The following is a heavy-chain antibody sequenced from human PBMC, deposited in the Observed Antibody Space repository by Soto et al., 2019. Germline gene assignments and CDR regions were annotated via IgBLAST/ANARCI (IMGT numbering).Heavy chain of an antibody. CDR2: IYSGGST. CDR1: GFTFSNAW. CDR3: ARGFQSSFGY. D-gene: IGHD2-21*01. Sequence: DVQLVESGGGSVNPGGSLRLSCAGSGFTFSNAWMSWVRQAPGKGLEWVSVIYSGGSTYYADSVKGRFTISRDSSKNTLYLQMNSLRAEDTAVYYCARGFQSSFGYWGQGTLVTVSS. V-gene: IGHV3-66*01. J-gene: IGHJ4*02.